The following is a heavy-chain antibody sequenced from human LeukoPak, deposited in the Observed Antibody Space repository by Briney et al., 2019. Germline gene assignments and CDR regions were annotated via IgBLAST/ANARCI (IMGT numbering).Heavy chain of an antibody. CDR1: GYSISSGYY. Sequence: SETLSLTCTVSGYSISSGYYWGWIRQPPGKGLEWIGSIYHSGSTYYNPSLKSRVTISVDTSKNQFSLKLSSVTAADTAVYYCARDQGSSPPDYWGQRTLVTVSS. CDR3: ARDQGSSPPDY. J-gene: IGHJ4*02. V-gene: IGHV4-38-2*02. D-gene: IGHD6-13*01. CDR2: IYHSGST.